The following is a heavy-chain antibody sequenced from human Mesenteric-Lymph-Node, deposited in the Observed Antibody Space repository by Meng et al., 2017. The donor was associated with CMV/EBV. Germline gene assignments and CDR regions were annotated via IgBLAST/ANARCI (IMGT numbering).Heavy chain of an antibody. CDR1: GFTISNYE. Sequence: LSLTCAASGFTISNYEMNWVRQPPGRGLEWVSYSSSGSTIFYADSVKGRFTISRDNAKNSLFLQMNSLRSEDTAVYYCARGPLSPFDSWGQGTLVTVSS. CDR2: SSSGSTI. J-gene: IGHJ5*01. CDR3: ARGPLSPFDS. V-gene: IGHV3-48*03.